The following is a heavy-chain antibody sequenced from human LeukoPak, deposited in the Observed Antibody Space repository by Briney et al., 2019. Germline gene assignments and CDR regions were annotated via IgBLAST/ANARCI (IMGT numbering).Heavy chain of an antibody. D-gene: IGHD4-17*01. Sequence: GGSLTLSCTASVHTFSNYATTRVPRAPGKGLERVSSITCSGRGTSYADSVKGRFSVSRDNSQNTVFLHMNSLRADDTALYYCSKDPNGDYVGAFDMWGPGTMVTVSS. CDR3: SKDPNGDYVGAFDM. CDR2: ITCSGRGT. J-gene: IGHJ3*02. V-gene: IGHV3-23*01. CDR1: VHTFSNYA.